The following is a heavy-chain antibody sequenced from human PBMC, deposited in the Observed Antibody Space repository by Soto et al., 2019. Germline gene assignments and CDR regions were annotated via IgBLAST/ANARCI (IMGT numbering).Heavy chain of an antibody. J-gene: IGHJ6*03. CDR1: GYTFTSYD. D-gene: IGHD2-8*01. CDR2: MNPNSGNT. V-gene: IGHV1-8*01. Sequence: ASVKVSCKASGYTFTSYDINWVRQATGQGLEWMGWMNPNSGNTGYAQKFQGRVTMTRNTSISTAYMELSSMRSEDTAVYYCARIPLMGYYYYMDVWGKGTTVNVSS. CDR3: ARIPLMGYYYYMDV.